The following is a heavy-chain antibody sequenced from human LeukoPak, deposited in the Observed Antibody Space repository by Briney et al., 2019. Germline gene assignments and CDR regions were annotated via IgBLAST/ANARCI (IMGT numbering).Heavy chain of an antibody. Sequence: ASVKVSCNASGYTFTGYYMHWVRQAPGQGLEWMGWINPNSGGTNYAQKFQGRVTMTRDTSISTAYMELSMLRSDDTAVYYCARFGYCSSTSCYEAYYYYGMDVWSQGTTVTVSS. J-gene: IGHJ6*02. CDR2: INPNSGGT. CDR1: GYTFTGYY. V-gene: IGHV1-2*02. CDR3: ARFGYCSSTSCYEAYYYYGMDV. D-gene: IGHD2-2*01.